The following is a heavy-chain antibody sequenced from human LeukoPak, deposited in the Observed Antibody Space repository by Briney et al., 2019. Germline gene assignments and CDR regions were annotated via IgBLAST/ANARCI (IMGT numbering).Heavy chain of an antibody. V-gene: IGHV1-2*02. CDR1: GYTFTGYY. J-gene: IGHJ4*02. Sequence: ALVKVSCKASGYTFTGYYIHWVRQAPGQGLEWMGWINPNSGGTSYAQKFQGRVTMTRDTSISTAYMELSRLTSDDTAVYYCATWASSQNYWGQGTLVTVSS. CDR2: INPNSGGT. D-gene: IGHD6-13*01. CDR3: ATWASSQNY.